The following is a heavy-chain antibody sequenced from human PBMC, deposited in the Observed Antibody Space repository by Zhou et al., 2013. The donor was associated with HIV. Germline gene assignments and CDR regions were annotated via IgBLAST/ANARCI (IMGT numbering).Heavy chain of an antibody. Sequence: QVQLVQSGAEVKKPGSSVKVSCKASGGTFSSYAISWVRQAPGQGLEWMGRIIPILGIANYAQKFQGRVTITADKSTSTAYMELSSLRSEDTAVYYCARVDNWNDWWYFDYWGQGTLVTVSS. CDR3: ARVDNWNDWWYFDY. V-gene: IGHV1-69*04. D-gene: IGHD1-20*01. CDR1: GGTFSSYA. J-gene: IGHJ4*02. CDR2: IIPILGIA.